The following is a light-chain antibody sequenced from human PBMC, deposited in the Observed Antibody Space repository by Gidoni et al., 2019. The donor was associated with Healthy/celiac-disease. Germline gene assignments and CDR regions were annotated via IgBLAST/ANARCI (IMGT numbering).Light chain of an antibody. CDR1: QSVSSN. J-gene: IGKJ4*01. Sequence: EIVMTQSPATLSVSPGERATLSCRASQSVSSNLAWYQQKPGQAPRLLIYGASTRATGIPARFSGSGSGTEFTLTISSLQSEDFAVYYCLQYNNWPPLTFXGXTKVEIK. CDR3: LQYNNWPPLT. CDR2: GAS. V-gene: IGKV3-15*01.